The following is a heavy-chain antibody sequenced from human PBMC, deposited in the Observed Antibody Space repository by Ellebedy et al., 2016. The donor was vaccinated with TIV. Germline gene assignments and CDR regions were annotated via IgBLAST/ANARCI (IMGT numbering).Heavy chain of an antibody. V-gene: IGHV4-59*01. CDR2: IDYSGST. CDR1: GGSIRGYY. CDR3: AKDGVDGMDV. Sequence: PSETLSLTCTVSGGSIRGYYWTWVRQPPAKGLEWIRNIDYSGSTNYNPSLMSRVSISVDRSKNQFSLKLTSGTAADTALYYCAKDGVDGMDVWGQGITVAVAS. J-gene: IGHJ6*02. D-gene: IGHD2-15*01.